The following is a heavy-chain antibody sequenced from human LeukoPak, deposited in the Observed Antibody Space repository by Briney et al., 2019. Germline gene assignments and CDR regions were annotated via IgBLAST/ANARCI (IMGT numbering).Heavy chain of an antibody. J-gene: IGHJ4*02. Sequence: SETLSLTCTVSGGSISNYYWGWIRQPPGKGLEWIGSIYYSGSTYYNPSLKSRVTISVDTSKNQFSLKLSSVTAADTAVYYCAKDSGYSFSAANDYWGQGTLVTVSS. D-gene: IGHD5-18*01. CDR1: GGSISNYY. CDR3: AKDSGYSFSAANDY. V-gene: IGHV4-39*02. CDR2: IYYSGST.